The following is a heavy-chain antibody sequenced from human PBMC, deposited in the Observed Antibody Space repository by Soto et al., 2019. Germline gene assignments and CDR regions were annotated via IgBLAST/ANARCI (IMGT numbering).Heavy chain of an antibody. D-gene: IGHD2-8*01. Sequence: ASVKVSYKASGFTFTSSAVQWVRQARGQRLEWIGWIVVGSGNTNYAQKFQERVTITRDMSTSTAYMELSSLRSEDTAVYYCAADRGVGYCTNGVCWNNYYYYGMDVWGQGTTVTVSS. J-gene: IGHJ6*02. CDR3: AADRGVGYCTNGVCWNNYYYYGMDV. CDR2: IVVGSGNT. CDR1: GFTFTSSA. V-gene: IGHV1-58*01.